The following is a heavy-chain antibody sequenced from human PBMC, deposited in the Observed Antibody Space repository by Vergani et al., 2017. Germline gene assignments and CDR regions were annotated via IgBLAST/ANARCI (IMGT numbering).Heavy chain of an antibody. D-gene: IGHD4-11*01. V-gene: IGHV3-21*01. CDR3: ARVAAQYNWFDP. Sequence: EVQLVESGGGLVKPGGSLRLSCAASGFTFSSYSMNWVRQAPGKGLEWVSSISSSSSYIYYADSVKGRFTISRDNAKNSLYLQMNSLRAEDTAVYYCARVAAQYNWFDPWGQGTLVTVSS. J-gene: IGHJ5*02. CDR1: GFTFSSYS. CDR2: ISSSSSYI.